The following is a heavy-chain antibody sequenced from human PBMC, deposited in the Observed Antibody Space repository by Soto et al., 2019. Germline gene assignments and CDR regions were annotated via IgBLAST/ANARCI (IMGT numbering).Heavy chain of an antibody. Sequence: QVHLVESGGGVVQPGRSLRLSCEGSGFSFSNYGIHWVRQAPGKGLEGVAVISHDGNSHHLADSVRGRFTISRDNSKNTVFLQMTSLRREDSAVYHCVKAQERSAQYFAVVITAFDFWGQGTMVTVSS. CDR1: GFSFSNYG. V-gene: IGHV3-30*18. J-gene: IGHJ3*01. CDR3: VKAQERSAQYFAVVITAFDF. CDR2: ISHDGNSH. D-gene: IGHD3-22*01.